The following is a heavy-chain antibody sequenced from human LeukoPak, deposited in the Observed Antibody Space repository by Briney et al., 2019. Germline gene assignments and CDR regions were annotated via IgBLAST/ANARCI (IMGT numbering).Heavy chain of an antibody. CDR1: GGSISSYY. CDR2: IYYSGST. D-gene: IGHD3-10*01. J-gene: IGHJ6*03. V-gene: IGHV4-59*01. CDR3: ARGPIWFGEHTYYYYMDV. Sequence: PSETLSLTCTVSGGSISSYYWSWIRQPPGRGLEWIGHIYYSGSTNYNPSLKSRVTISVDTSKNQFSLKLSSVTAADTAVYYCARGPIWFGEHTYYYYMDVWGKGTTVTISS.